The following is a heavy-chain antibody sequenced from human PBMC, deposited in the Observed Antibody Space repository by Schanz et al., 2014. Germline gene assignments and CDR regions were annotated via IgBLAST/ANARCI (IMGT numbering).Heavy chain of an antibody. J-gene: IGHJ6*02. D-gene: IGHD2-15*01. V-gene: IGHV3-23*01. CDR2: ISHSGGRK. CDR3: AKGMGYCSGGTCYDYYYYGLDV. Sequence: DVQLLESGGGLAQPGGSLRLSCAASGFTFNSYAMTWVRQAPGKGLEWVSSISHSGGRKYYADSVKGRFTISRDNSENTLYLQMNSLSADDTAVFYCAKGMGYCSGGTCYDYYYYGLDVWGQGTTVTVSS. CDR1: GFTFNSYA.